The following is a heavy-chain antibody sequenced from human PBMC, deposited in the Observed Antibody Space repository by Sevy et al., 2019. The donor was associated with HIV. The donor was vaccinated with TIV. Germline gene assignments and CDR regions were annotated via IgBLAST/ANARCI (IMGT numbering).Heavy chain of an antibody. D-gene: IGHD6-13*01. J-gene: IGHJ4*02. CDR1: GGSISSYY. Sequence: SETLSLTCTVSGGSISSYYWSWIRQPPGKGLEWIGYIYYSGSTNYNPSLKSRVTISVDTSKNQFSLKLSSVTAADTAVYYCATYGYSSGWYGWGYFDYWGQGTLVTVSS. CDR3: ATYGYSSGWYGWGYFDY. V-gene: IGHV4-59*01. CDR2: IYYSGST.